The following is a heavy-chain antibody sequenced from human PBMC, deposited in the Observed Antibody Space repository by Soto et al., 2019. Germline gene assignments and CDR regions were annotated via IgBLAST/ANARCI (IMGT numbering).Heavy chain of an antibody. CDR2: IYYGGSA. D-gene: IGHD2-15*01. CDR3: ARHRAAPWWFDP. Sequence: SETLSLTCTVSGGSISTYYWSWIRQPPGKGLEWIGYIYYGGSANYNPSLKSRVTISVDTSKNQFSLKLSSVTAADTAVYYCARHRAAPWWFDPWGQGTLVTVSS. J-gene: IGHJ5*02. V-gene: IGHV4-59*08. CDR1: GGSISTYY.